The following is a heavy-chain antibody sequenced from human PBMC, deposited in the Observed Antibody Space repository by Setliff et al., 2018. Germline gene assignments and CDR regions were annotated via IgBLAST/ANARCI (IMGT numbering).Heavy chain of an antibody. V-gene: IGHV1-69*05. CDR3: ARERGDIVTTTSYYYYLDV. Sequence: VASVKVSCKASGGTFSNYDISWVRQAPGQGLEWMGGIIPIFGTTNYAQRFQGRVTITTDESTSTAYMELSSLRSEDTAVCYCARERGDIVTTTSYYYYLDVWGKGTTVTVS. CDR1: GGTFSNYD. CDR2: IIPIFGTT. D-gene: IGHD5-12*01. J-gene: IGHJ6*03.